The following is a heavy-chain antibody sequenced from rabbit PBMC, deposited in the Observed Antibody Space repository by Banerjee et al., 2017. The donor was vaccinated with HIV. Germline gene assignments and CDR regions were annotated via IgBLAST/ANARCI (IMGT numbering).Heavy chain of an antibody. CDR2: IYTSGGST. D-gene: IGHD6-1*01. CDR3: ARGGYTYAAAGYAYAHYFNL. J-gene: IGHJ4*01. Sequence: QSLEESGGDLVKPGASLTLTCTASGFDFSSNAMCWVRQAPGKGLELIACIYTSGGSTYYASWAKGRFTISKTSSTTVTLQMTSLTAADTATYFCARGGYTYAAAGYAYAHYFNLWGPGTLVTVS. CDR1: GFDFSSNA. V-gene: IGHV1S40*01.